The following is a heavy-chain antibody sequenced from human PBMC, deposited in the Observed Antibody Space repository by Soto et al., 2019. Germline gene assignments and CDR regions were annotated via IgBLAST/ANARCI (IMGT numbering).Heavy chain of an antibody. CDR1: GFTFSDFA. D-gene: IGHD3-10*01. CDR2: ISYDGSNK. CDR3: ARDITRFGEVLYS. Sequence: QVRLVESGGGVVQPGRSLRLSCAVSGFTFSDFAMHWVRQAPGKGLEWVTLISYDGSNKYYVDSVKGRITISRDNSKNTLYLQMNSLRTEDTAVYYCARDITRFGEVLYSWGQGTQVTVSS. V-gene: IGHV3-30-3*01. J-gene: IGHJ4*02.